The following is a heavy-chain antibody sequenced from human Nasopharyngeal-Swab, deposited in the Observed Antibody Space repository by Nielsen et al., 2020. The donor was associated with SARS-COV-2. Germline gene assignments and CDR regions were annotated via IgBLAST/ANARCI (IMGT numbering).Heavy chain of an antibody. CDR1: GGSISSGNYY. V-gene: IGHV4-61*02. Sequence: LRLSCTVSGGSISSGNYYWSWIRQPAGKGLEWIGRIYTSGSTNYNPSLKSRVTISVDTSKNQFSLKLSSVTAADTAVYYCARGDGYNAFDYWGQGTLVTVSS. CDR3: ARGDGYNAFDY. CDR2: IYTSGST. J-gene: IGHJ4*02. D-gene: IGHD5-24*01.